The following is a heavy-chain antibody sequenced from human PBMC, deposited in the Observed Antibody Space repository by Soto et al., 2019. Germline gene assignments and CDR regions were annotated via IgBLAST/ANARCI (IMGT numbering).Heavy chain of an antibody. Sequence: ASVKVSCKASGYTFTSYGISWVRQAPGQGLERMGWISAYNGNTNYAQKLQGSVTMTTDTSTSTAYMELRSLRSDDTAVYYCAIAQPFYDILTGYYFLFDIWGQGTMVTVSS. V-gene: IGHV1-18*01. CDR1: GYTFTSYG. CDR2: ISAYNGNT. J-gene: IGHJ3*02. D-gene: IGHD3-9*01. CDR3: AIAQPFYDILTGYYFLFDI.